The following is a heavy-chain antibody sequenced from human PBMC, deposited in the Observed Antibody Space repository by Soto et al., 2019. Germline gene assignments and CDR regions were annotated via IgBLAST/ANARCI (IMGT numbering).Heavy chain of an antibody. V-gene: IGHV4-39*01. CDR1: GGSISSSSYY. D-gene: IGHD3-3*01. J-gene: IGHJ6*02. Sequence: PSETLSLTCTVSGGSISSSSYYWGWIRQPPGKGLEWIGSIYYSGSTYYNPSLKSRVTISVDTSKNQFSLKLSSVTAADTAVYYCASFYDFWSGYHPEYYYYGMDGWGQGTTVTVS. CDR2: IYYSGST. CDR3: ASFYDFWSGYHPEYYYYGMDG.